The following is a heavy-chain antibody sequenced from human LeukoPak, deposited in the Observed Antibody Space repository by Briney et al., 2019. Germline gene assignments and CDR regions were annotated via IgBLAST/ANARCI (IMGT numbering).Heavy chain of an antibody. CDR1: GYTFTSYA. CDR3: ARGGISGYDHQAGFDP. J-gene: IGHJ5*02. Sequence: ASVKVSCKASGYTFTSYAMNWVRQAPGQGLEWMGWINTNTGNPTYAQGFTGRFVFSLDTSVSTAYLRISSLKAEDTAVYYCARGGISGYDHQAGFDPWGQGTLVTVSS. V-gene: IGHV7-4-1*02. CDR2: INTNTGNP. D-gene: IGHD5-12*01.